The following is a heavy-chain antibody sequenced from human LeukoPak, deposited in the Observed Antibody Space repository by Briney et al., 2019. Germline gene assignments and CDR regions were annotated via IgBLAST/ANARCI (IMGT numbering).Heavy chain of an antibody. J-gene: IGHJ4*02. CDR1: GYTFTNYD. CDR3: ARDRGSIAVAVADY. D-gene: IGHD6-19*01. CDR2: TSAYNGNT. Sequence: GASVKVSCKASGYTFTNYDISWVRQAPGQGLEWMGWTSAYNGNTNYAQKLQGRVTMTTDISTSTAYMELRSLRSDDTAVYYCARDRGSIAVAVADYWGQGTLVTVSS. V-gene: IGHV1-18*01.